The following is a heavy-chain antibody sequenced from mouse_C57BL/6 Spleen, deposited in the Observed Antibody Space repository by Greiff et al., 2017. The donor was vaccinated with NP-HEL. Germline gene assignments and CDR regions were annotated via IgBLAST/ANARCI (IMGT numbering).Heavy chain of an antibody. CDR1: GFTFSDAW. D-gene: IGHD4-1*01. CDR2: IRNKANNHAT. CDR3: TRRPNWYYFDY. Sequence: EVQLQESGGGLVQPGGSMKLSCAASGFTFSDAWMDWVRQSPEKGLEWVAEIRNKANNHATYYAESVKGRFTISRDDSKSSVYLQMNSLRAEDTGIYYCTRRPNWYYFDYWGQGTTLTVSS. V-gene: IGHV6-6*01. J-gene: IGHJ2*01.